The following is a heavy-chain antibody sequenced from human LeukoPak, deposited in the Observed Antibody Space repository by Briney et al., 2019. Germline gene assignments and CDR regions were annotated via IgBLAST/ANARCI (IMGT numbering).Heavy chain of an antibody. V-gene: IGHV3-30-3*01. CDR3: AAPPYSSSSSKGEKVVY. CDR1: GFTFSSYA. Sequence: GRSLRLSCAASGFTFSSYAMHWVRQAPGKGLEWVAVISYDGSNKYYADSVKGRFTISRDNSKNTLYLQMNSLRAEDTAVYYCAAPPYSSSSSKGEKVVYWGQGTLVTVSS. J-gene: IGHJ4*02. D-gene: IGHD6-6*01. CDR2: ISYDGSNK.